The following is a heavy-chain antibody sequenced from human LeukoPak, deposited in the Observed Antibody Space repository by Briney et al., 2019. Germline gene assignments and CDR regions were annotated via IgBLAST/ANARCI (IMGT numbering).Heavy chain of an antibody. D-gene: IGHD6-13*01. CDR3: TSGAAGTEDAFDI. CDR1: GFTFGDYA. J-gene: IGHJ3*02. V-gene: IGHV3-49*04. CDR2: IRSKAYGGTT. Sequence: GVLRLSCTASGFTFGDYAMSWVRQAPGKGLEWVGFIRSKAYGGTTEYAASVKGRFTISRDDSKSIAYPQMNSLKTEDTAVYYCTSGAAGTEDAFDIWGQGTMVTVSS.